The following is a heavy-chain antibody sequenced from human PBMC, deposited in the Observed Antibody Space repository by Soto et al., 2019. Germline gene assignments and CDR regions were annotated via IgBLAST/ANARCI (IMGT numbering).Heavy chain of an antibody. J-gene: IGHJ6*02. CDR3: ARVGITMGRGVIIANYYGMDV. D-gene: IGHD3-10*01. CDR1: GYTFTSYA. V-gene: IGHV1-3*01. CDR2: INAGNGNT. Sequence: ASVKVSCKASGYTFTSYAMHWVRQAPGQRLEWMGWINAGNGNTKYSQKFQGRVTITRDTSASTAYMELSSLRSEDTAVYYCARVGITMGRGVIIANYYGMDVWGQGTTVTVSS.